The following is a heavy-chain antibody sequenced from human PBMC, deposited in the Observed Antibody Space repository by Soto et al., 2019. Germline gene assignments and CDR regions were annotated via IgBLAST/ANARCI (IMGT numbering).Heavy chain of an antibody. V-gene: IGHV3-49*03. CDR2: IRSKAYGGTT. CDR3: TRSTTYYDFWSGYFKYYCYYYGMDV. Sequence: PGGSLRLSCTASGFTFGDYAMSWFRQAPGKGLEWVGFIRSKAYGGTTEYAASVKGRFTISRDDSKSIAYLQMNSLKTEDTAVYYCTRSTTYYDFWSGYFKYYCYYYGMDVWGQGTTVTVSS. D-gene: IGHD3-3*01. J-gene: IGHJ6*02. CDR1: GFTFGDYA.